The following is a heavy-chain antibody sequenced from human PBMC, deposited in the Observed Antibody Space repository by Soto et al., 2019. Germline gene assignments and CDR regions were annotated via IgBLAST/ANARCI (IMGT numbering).Heavy chain of an antibody. CDR3: VRTSLVVAVATREDF. Sequence: EVQLVESGGGLVQPGESLRLSCAASGFTLSNYWMHWVRQAPGKGLVWVSRIDSDGSRITYADFVKGRFTISRDNAKNTVYLHMNSLTDEDTAVYYCVRTSLVVAVATREDFWGQGTLVTVSS. J-gene: IGHJ4*02. V-gene: IGHV3-74*01. D-gene: IGHD2-15*01. CDR2: IDSDGSRI. CDR1: GFTLSNYW.